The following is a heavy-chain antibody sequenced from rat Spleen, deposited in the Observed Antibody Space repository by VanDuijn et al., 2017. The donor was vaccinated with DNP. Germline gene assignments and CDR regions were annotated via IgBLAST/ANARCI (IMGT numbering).Heavy chain of an antibody. D-gene: IGHD3-8*01. CDR3: TSNPHIRTAAPFDY. J-gene: IGHJ2*01. Sequence: EVQLVESGGGPVQPGRSLKLSCVASGFIFSNYWMTWIRQAPGKGLEWVASISNSGDKIYYSDSVKGRLSISRDNAKSTLYLQMNSLRSEDTATYFCTSNPHIRTAAPFDYWGQGAMVTVSS. V-gene: IGHV5-31*01. CDR1: GFIFSNYW. CDR2: ISNSGDKI.